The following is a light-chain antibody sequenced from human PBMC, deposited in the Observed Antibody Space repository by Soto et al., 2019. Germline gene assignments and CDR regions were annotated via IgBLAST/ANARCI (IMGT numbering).Light chain of an antibody. V-gene: IGKV3-15*01. CDR1: QSVNIN. CDR3: QQYNNWPRT. J-gene: IGKJ1*01. Sequence: EIGMTQSPATLSVSPGDRATLSCRASQSVNINLAWYQQKPGQAPRRLIYGASTRATGIPASFSGSGSGTEFTLTISSLQSEDFAGYYCQQYNNWPRTFGQGTKVEIK. CDR2: GAS.